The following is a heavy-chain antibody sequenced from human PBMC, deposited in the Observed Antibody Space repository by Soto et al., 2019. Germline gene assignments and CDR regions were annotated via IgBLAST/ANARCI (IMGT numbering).Heavy chain of an antibody. J-gene: IGHJ4*02. CDR3: ERAGWVDTAMVYFDY. CDR1: GFTFSSYA. D-gene: IGHD5-18*01. Sequence: GGSLRLSCAASGFTFSSYAMHWVRQAPGKGLEWVAVISYDGSNKYYADSVKGRFTISRDNSKNTLYLQMNSLRAEDTAVYYCERAGWVDTAMVYFDYWGQGTLVTVYS. V-gene: IGHV3-30-3*01. CDR2: ISYDGSNK.